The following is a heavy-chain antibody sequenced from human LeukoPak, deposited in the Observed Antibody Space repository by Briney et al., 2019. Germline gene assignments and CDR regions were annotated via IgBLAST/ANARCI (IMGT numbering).Heavy chain of an antibody. D-gene: IGHD6-19*01. CDR2: ISYDGSNK. J-gene: IGHJ4*02. CDR1: GFTFSSYA. V-gene: IGHV3-30-3*01. Sequence: ESGGGVVQPGRSLRLSCAASGFTFSSYAMHWVRQAPGKGLEWVAVISYDGSNKYYADSVKGRFTISRDNSKNTLYLQMNSLRAEDTAVYYCARGWGSGWYYFDYWGQGTLVTVSP. CDR3: ARGWGSGWYYFDY.